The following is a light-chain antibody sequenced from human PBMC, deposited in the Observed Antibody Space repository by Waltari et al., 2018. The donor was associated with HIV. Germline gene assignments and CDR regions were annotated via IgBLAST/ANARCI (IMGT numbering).Light chain of an antibody. J-gene: IGLJ3*02. V-gene: IGLV1-44*01. CDR2: SDN. CDR3: STWDDSLNGRV. CDR1: SSNIGRRS. Sequence: QSVLTQPPSASGTPGQWVTISCSGSSSNIGRRSVTWYQQLPGTAPKLLIYSDNQRPSGVPDRLSGSKSGTSASLAISGLQSEDEADYYCSTWDDSLNGRVFGGGTKLTVL.